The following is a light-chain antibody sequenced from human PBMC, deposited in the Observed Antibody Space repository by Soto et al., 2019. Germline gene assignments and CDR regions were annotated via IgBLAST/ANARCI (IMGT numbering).Light chain of an antibody. V-gene: IGKV1-39*01. J-gene: IGKJ5*01. CDR2: AAS. CDR1: QSISIY. CDR3: QQTYTPPSTT. Sequence: DIQMTQSPSSLSASVGDRVTITCRASQSISIYLNWYQQKPGKAPKLLMYAASSLQSGVPSRFSGSGSGTDFTLNIDSLQPEDSATYYCQQTYTPPSTTFGQGTRLEIK.